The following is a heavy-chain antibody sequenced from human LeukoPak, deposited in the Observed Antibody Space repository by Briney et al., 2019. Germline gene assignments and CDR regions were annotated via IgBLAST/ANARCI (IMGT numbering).Heavy chain of an antibody. CDR1: GFIFRSYG. J-gene: IGHJ4*02. Sequence: GGSLRLFCAASGFIFRSYGMHWVRLAPGKGLEWVATISYDGSNQFYADSVKGRFTISSDNSKNTMYLQMNSLRVEDTAVYYCAKEGLPSVWVLDYWGQGSLVTVSS. V-gene: IGHV3-30*18. CDR3: AKEGLPSVWVLDY. D-gene: IGHD1-26*01. CDR2: ISYDGSNQ.